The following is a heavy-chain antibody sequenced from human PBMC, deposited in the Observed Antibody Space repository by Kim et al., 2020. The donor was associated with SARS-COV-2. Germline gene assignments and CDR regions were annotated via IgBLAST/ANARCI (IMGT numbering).Heavy chain of an antibody. V-gene: IGHV3-74*01. J-gene: IGHJ4*02. CDR2: IKGDGSAT. CDR3: ATGNNWSFDY. Sequence: GGSLRLSCAASGFAFSSYWMFWVRQPPGKGLLWVSHIKGDGSATVYADSVKGRFTVSRDNAKNTLYLQLSTLRAEDTAVYYCATGNNWSFDYWGPGTLVTVS. D-gene: IGHD1-1*01. CDR1: GFAFSSYW.